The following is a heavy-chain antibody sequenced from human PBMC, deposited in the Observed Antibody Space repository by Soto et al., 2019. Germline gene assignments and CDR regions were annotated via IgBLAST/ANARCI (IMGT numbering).Heavy chain of an antibody. Sequence: EVQLVESGGGLVQPGGSLRLSCAASGFTFSSYSMNWVRQAPGKGLEWVSYISSSSSTIYYADSVKGLFTISRDNAKNSLYLQMNSLRDEDTAVYYCARDLGNYCSSTSCYLYYGMDVWGQGTTVTVSS. V-gene: IGHV3-48*02. CDR2: ISSSSSTI. CDR1: GFTFSSYS. CDR3: ARDLGNYCSSTSCYLYYGMDV. J-gene: IGHJ6*02. D-gene: IGHD2-2*01.